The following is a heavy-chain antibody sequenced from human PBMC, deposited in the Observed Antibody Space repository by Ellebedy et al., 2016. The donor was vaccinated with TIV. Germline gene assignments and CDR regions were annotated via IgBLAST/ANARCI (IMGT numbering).Heavy chain of an antibody. D-gene: IGHD2-21*02. V-gene: IGHV1-18*04. J-gene: IGHJ5*02. CDR2: IRAYNDNT. Sequence: AASVKVSCKASGYTFSSDGISWVRQAPGQGLEWMGWIRAYNDNTNYAQKFQGRLTLTTDTSTSTAYMELRSLRSDDTAVYYCARDEGAYCGGDCYPGWFDPWGQGTLVTVSS. CDR3: ARDEGAYCGGDCYPGWFDP. CDR1: GYTFSSDG.